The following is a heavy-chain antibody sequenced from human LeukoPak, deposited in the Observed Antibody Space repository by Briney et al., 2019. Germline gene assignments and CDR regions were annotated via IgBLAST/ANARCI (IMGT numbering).Heavy chain of an antibody. CDR3: ARLPTFYYDSSGYHYDY. D-gene: IGHD3-22*01. V-gene: IGHV3-23*01. CDR1: DFTFNNYT. CDR2: TAGSGISK. Sequence: GGSLRLSCVASDFTFNNYTMSWVRQAPGRGLEWASSTAGSGISKDYADSVKGRFTISKDKSKNTLYLQMDNLRAEDTGVYFCARLPTFYYDSSGYHYDYWGQGTLVTVSS. J-gene: IGHJ4*02.